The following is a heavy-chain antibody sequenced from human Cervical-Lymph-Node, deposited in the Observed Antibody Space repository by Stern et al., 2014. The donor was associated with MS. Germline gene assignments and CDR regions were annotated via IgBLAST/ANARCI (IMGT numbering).Heavy chain of an antibody. CDR2: ISSIFGTK. V-gene: IGHV1-69*06. Sequence: DQLVESGAELRKPGSSVKVSCEASGGSFSSYAIRWVRQAPGQGLEWVGGISSIFGTKIYAERFQGRVPMTAGRSKATIYLEMRNLTSEDTAVYYCARDGGGRGVISYSCDSWGQGSLVTVTS. CDR3: ARDGGGRGVISYSCDS. J-gene: IGHJ4*02. D-gene: IGHD3-10*01. CDR1: GGSFSSYA.